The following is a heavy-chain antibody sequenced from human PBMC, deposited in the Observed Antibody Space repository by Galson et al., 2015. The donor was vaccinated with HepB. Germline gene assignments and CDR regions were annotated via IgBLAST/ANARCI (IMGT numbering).Heavy chain of an antibody. CDR3: ATDLAQYCTNGVCPKTQTGY. CDR2: FDPEDGET. V-gene: IGHV1-24*01. J-gene: IGHJ4*02. D-gene: IGHD2-8*01. CDR1: GYTLTELS. Sequence: SVKVSCKVSGYTLTELSMHWVRQAPGKGLEWMGGFDPEDGETIYAQKFQGRVTMTEDTSTDTAYMELSSLRSEDTAVYYCATDLAQYCTNGVCPKTQTGYWGQGTLVTVSS.